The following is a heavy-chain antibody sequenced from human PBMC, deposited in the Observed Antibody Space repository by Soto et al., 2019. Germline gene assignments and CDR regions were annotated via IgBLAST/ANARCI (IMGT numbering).Heavy chain of an antibody. D-gene: IGHD6-13*01. J-gene: IGHJ4*02. V-gene: IGHV3-21*01. CDR1: GFTFSSYS. Sequence: PGGSLRLSCAASGFTFSSYSMNWVRQAPGKGLEWVSSISSSSSYIYYADSVKGRFTISRDNAKNSLYLQMNSLRAEDTAVYYCARDPGSSWLRLFDYWGQGTLVTVSS. CDR3: ARDPGSSWLRLFDY. CDR2: ISSSSSYI.